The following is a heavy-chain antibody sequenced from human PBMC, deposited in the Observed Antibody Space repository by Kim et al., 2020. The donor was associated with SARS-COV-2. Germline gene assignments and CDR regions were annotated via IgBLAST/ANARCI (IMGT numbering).Heavy chain of an antibody. J-gene: IGHJ4*02. CDR3: ARDLYSTSNYYFDS. CDR1: GFTFSHYG. CDR2: VGSGGGTYT. V-gene: IGHV3-21*06. D-gene: IGHD6-13*01. Sequence: GGSLRLSCAASGFTFSHYGMNWVRQAPGKGLEWVASVGSGGGTYTSYADSVKGLFTISRDNAQNSVYLQMNSLRADDTAVYYCARDLYSTSNYYFDSWGQGTLVTVSA.